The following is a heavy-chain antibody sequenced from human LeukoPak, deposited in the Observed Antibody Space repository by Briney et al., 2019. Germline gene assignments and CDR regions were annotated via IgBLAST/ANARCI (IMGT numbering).Heavy chain of an antibody. J-gene: IGHJ4*02. V-gene: IGHV4-38-2*01. CDR2: IYHSGST. CDR3: ARQSVAAAGDFDY. D-gene: IGHD6-13*01. Sequence: SETLSLTCAVSGYSISSGYYWGWIRQPPGKGLEWIGSIYHSGSTYYNPSLKSRVTISVATSKNQFSLKLSSVTAADTAVYYCARQSVAAAGDFDYWGQGTLVTVSS. CDR1: GYSISSGYY.